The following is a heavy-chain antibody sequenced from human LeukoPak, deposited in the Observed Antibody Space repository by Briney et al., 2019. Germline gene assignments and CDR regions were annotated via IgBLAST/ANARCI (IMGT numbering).Heavy chain of an antibody. V-gene: IGHV3-74*01. Sequence: PGGSLRLSCAASGFTFSSYWMHWVRQALGKGLVWVSRIKSDGSSTSYADSVKGRFTISRDNAKNTLYLQMNSLRAEDTAVYYCARVGARLGAFDIWGQGTMVTVSS. CDR2: IKSDGSST. D-gene: IGHD6-25*01. CDR3: ARVGARLGAFDI. CDR1: GFTFSSYW. J-gene: IGHJ3*02.